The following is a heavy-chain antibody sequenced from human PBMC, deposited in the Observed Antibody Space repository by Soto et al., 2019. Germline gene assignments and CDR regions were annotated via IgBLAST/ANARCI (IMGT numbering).Heavy chain of an antibody. CDR1: GFTFSSYA. CDR2: ISGSGGST. V-gene: IGHV3-23*01. D-gene: IGHD2-21*02. CDR3: AKVNCGGDCSHHPPNWFDP. J-gene: IGHJ5*02. Sequence: GGSLRLSCAASGFTFSSYAMSWVRQAPGKGLEWVSAISGSGGSTYYADSVKGRFTISRDNSKNTLYLQMNSLRAEDTAVYYCAKVNCGGDCSHHPPNWFDPWGQGTLVTVSS.